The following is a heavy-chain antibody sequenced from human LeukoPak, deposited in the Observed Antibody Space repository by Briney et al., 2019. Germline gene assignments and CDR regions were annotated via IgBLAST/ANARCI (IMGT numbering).Heavy chain of an antibody. J-gene: IGHJ3*02. D-gene: IGHD5-18*01. CDR2: ISWNSGSI. Sequence: GGSLRLSCAASGFTFDDYAMHWVRQAPGKGLEWVSGISWNSGSIGYADSVKGRFTISRDNAKNSLYLQMNSLRAEDMALYYCAKGPVDTAMVDGFDIWGQGTMSPSLQ. V-gene: IGHV3-9*03. CDR3: AKGPVDTAMVDGFDI. CDR1: GFTFDDYA.